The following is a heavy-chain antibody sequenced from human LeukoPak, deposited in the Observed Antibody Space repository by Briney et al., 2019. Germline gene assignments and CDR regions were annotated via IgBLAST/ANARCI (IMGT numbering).Heavy chain of an antibody. D-gene: IGHD2-15*01. J-gene: IGHJ4*02. CDR2: ISSNGGST. CDR1: GFTLSGFS. V-gene: IGHV3-64*01. CDR3: ARDAGYCSGGSCPTYYFDY. Sequence: GGSLRLSCAASGFTLSGFSMNWVRQAPGKGLEYVSAISSNGGSTYYANSVKGRFTISRDNSKNTLYLQMGSLRAEDMAVYYCARDAGYCSGGSCPTYYFDYWGQGTLVTVSS.